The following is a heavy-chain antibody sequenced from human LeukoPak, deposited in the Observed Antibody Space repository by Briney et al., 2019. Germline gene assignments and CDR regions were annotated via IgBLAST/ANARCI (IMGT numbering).Heavy chain of an antibody. CDR1: GYTFTSYY. CDR2: INPNGGST. D-gene: IGHD6-13*01. Sequence: GASVKVSCKASGYTFTSYYMHWVRQAPEQGLEWMGIINPNGGSTSYAQKFQGRVTMTRDTSTSTVYMELSSLRSEDTAVYYCAVAAAGTLSNFDYWGQGTLVTVSS. V-gene: IGHV1-46*01. J-gene: IGHJ4*02. CDR3: AVAAAGTLSNFDY.